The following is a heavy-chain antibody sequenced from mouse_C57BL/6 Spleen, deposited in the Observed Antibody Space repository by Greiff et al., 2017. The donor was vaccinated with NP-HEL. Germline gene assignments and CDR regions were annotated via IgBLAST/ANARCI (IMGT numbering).Heavy chain of an antibody. Sequence: QVQLQQPGAELVMPGASVKLSCKASGYTFTSYWMHWVKQRPGQGLEWIGEIDPSDSYTNYNQKFKGKSTLTADKSSSTAYMQLSSLTSEDSAVYYCARKGLGVFDYWGQGTTLTVSS. D-gene: IGHD4-1*01. CDR1: GYTFTSYW. J-gene: IGHJ2*01. CDR2: IDPSDSYT. CDR3: ARKGLGVFDY. V-gene: IGHV1-69*01.